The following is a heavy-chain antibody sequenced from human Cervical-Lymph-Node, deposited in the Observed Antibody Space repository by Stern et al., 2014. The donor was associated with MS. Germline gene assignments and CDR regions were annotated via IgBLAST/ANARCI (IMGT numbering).Heavy chain of an antibody. CDR3: ASYIVPVAGREGSFDY. CDR1: GGTFSSYA. Sequence: QVQLGQSGAEVKKPGSSVKVSCKASGGTFSSYAISWVRQAPGQGLEWMGGIIPIFGTANYAQKFQGRVTITADESTSTAYMELSSLRSEDTAVYYCASYIVPVAGREGSFDYWGQGTLVTVSS. J-gene: IGHJ4*02. V-gene: IGHV1-69*01. CDR2: IIPIFGTA. D-gene: IGHD6-19*01.